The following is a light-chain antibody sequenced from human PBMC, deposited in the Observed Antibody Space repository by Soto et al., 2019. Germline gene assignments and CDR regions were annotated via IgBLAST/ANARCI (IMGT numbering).Light chain of an antibody. CDR3: QQRSNWPPWT. CDR2: DAS. V-gene: IGKV3-11*01. CDR1: QSVSNY. Sequence: EIVLTQSPAPLSLSPGERATLSCRASQSVSNYLAWYQQKPGQAPRLLIYDASKRATGTPARFTGSGSGTDFTLTISSLEPEDFAVYYCQQRSNWPPWTFGQGTKVEIK. J-gene: IGKJ1*01.